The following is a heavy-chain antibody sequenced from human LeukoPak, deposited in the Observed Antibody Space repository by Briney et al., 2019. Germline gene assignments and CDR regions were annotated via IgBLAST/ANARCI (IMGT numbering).Heavy chain of an antibody. CDR1: GYTFTSYD. D-gene: IGHD6-19*01. CDR2: MNPNSGNT. Sequence: ASVKVSCKASGYTFTSYDINWAPQATGQGLEGRGWMNPNSGNTGYAQKFQGRVTMTRNTSISTAYMELSSLRSEDTAVYYCARGGGLEQWPTTEADYWGQGTLVTVSS. J-gene: IGHJ4*02. CDR3: ARGGGLEQWPTTEADY. V-gene: IGHV1-8*01.